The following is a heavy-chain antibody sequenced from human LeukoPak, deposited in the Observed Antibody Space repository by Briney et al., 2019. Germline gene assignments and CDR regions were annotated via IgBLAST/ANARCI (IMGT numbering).Heavy chain of an antibody. J-gene: IGHJ3*02. CDR3: ARGTGSTQRAFDI. Sequence: SETLSLTCTVSGGSISSYYWGWIRQPPGKGLEWIGSIYYSGSTYYNPSLKSRVTISVDTSKNQFSLKLSSVTAADTAVYYCARGTGSTQRAFDIWGQGTMVTVSS. V-gene: IGHV4-39*07. CDR2: IYYSGST. D-gene: IGHD1-26*01. CDR1: GGSISSYY.